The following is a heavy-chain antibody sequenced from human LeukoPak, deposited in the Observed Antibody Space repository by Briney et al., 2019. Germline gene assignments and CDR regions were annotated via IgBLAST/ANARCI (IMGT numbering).Heavy chain of an antibody. CDR2: ISWNSGSI. V-gene: IGHV3-9*01. Sequence: PGGSLRLSCAASGFTFDDYAMHWVRQAPGKGLEWVSGISWNSGSIGYADSVKGRFTISRDNAKNSLYLQMNSLRAEDTALYYCAKDSGTYWVDYYYMDVWGKGTTVTVSS. CDR3: AKDSGTYWVDYYYMDV. D-gene: IGHD1-26*01. CDR1: GFTFDDYA. J-gene: IGHJ6*03.